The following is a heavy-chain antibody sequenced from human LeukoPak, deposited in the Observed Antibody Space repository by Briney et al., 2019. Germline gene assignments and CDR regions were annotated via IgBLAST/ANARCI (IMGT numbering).Heavy chain of an antibody. D-gene: IGHD6-19*01. V-gene: IGHV3-30*18. J-gene: IGHJ5*02. CDR3: AKDWGSSGWYNYFDP. CDR1: GFTFSSYG. Sequence: GRSLRLSYAASGFTFSSYGMHWDRQAPGKGLEWVAMISYDGNSKYYGDSVKGRFTISRDNSKNTLYLQMDSLRTEDTAVYYCAKDWGSSGWYNYFDPWGQGTLVTVSS. CDR2: ISYDGNSK.